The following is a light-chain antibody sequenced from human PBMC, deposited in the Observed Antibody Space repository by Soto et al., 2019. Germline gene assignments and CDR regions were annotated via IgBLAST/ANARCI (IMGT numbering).Light chain of an antibody. CDR2: DVS. CDR3: SSYTSSSTPALYV. J-gene: IGLJ1*01. CDR1: SSDVGGYNY. V-gene: IGLV2-14*04. Sequence: ITNNRTSSDVGGYNYVSWYQQHPGKAPKLMIYDVSNRPSGVSNRFSGSKSGNTASLTISGLQAEDEADYYCSSYTSSSTPALYVFGTGTKVTVL.